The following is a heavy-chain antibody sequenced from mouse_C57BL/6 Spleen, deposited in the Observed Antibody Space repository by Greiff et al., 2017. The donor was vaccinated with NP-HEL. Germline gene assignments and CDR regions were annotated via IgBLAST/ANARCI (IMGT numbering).Heavy chain of an antibody. CDR1: GFTFSSYA. J-gene: IGHJ1*03. V-gene: IGHV5-4*01. CDR3: ARDQTVVAPGYFDV. Sequence: VQLKESGGGLVKPGGSLKLSCAASGFTFSSYAMSWVRQTPEKRLEWVATISDGGSYTYYPDNVKGRFTISRDNAKNNLYLQMSHLKSEDTAMYYCARDQTVVAPGYFDVWGTGTTVTVSS. CDR2: ISDGGSYT. D-gene: IGHD1-1*01.